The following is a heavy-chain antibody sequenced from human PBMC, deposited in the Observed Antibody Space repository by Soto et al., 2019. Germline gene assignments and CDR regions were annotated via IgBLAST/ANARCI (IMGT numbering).Heavy chain of an antibody. J-gene: IGHJ5*02. D-gene: IGHD3-3*01. CDR1: GFTFSRYS. CDR3: ARESRFLEWLSLNWFDP. V-gene: IGHV3-48*02. CDR2: ISSSSSTI. Sequence: GGSLRLSYAASGFTFSRYSINWVRQAPGKGMEWVSYISSSSSTIYYADSVKGRFTISRDNAKNSLYLQMNSLRDEDTAVYYCARESRFLEWLSLNWFDPWGQGTLVTVSS.